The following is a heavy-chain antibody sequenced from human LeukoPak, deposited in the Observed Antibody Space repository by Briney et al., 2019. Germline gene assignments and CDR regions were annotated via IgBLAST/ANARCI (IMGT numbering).Heavy chain of an antibody. V-gene: IGHV4-30-4*01. Sequence: SETLSLTCTVSGGSISSGDYYWGWIRQPPGKGLEWIGYISYSGSTYYNPSLKSRVTISVDTSKNQFSLKLSSVTAADTAVYYCARAYGSGSYSGFFDYWGQGTLVTVSS. D-gene: IGHD3-10*01. J-gene: IGHJ4*02. CDR2: ISYSGST. CDR1: GGSISSGDYY. CDR3: ARAYGSGSYSGFFDY.